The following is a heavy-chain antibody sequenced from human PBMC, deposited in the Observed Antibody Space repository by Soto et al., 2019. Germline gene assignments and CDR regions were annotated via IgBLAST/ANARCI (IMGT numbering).Heavy chain of an antibody. CDR1: GGSISSGGYY. V-gene: IGHV4-31*03. D-gene: IGHD5-12*01. CDR3: ARDHTEDYSGYDYHWFDP. CDR2: IYYSGST. J-gene: IGHJ5*02. Sequence: PSETLSLTCTVSGGSISSGGYYWSWIRQHPGKGLEWIGYIYYSGSTYYNPSLKSRVTISVDTSKNQFSLKLSSVTAADTAVYYCARDHTEDYSGYDYHWFDPWGQGTLVTVSS.